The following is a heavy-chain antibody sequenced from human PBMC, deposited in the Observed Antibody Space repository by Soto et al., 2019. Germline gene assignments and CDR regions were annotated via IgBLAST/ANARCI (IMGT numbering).Heavy chain of an antibody. CDR3: ARDRCTTDKCYTHHFDV. Sequence: QVQLVQSGGEVTKPGASVKVSCTSSGYTFTSYGVSWVRQAPGQGLEWLGWISVYTGNTKQAQKFQDRVTLTTEASTGTASLEVRSLRSDDTAVYYCARDRCTTDKCYTHHFDVWGQGTTVTVSS. V-gene: IGHV1-18*04. CDR2: ISVYTGNT. J-gene: IGHJ6*02. D-gene: IGHD2-8*01. CDR1: GYTFTSYG.